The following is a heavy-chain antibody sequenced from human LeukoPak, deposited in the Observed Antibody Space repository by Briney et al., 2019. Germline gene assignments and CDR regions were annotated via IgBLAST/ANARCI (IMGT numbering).Heavy chain of an antibody. V-gene: IGHV6-1*01. J-gene: IGHJ4*02. CDR1: GDRVSSNSTA. D-gene: IGHD6-6*01. CDR3: ARDREYSSSYYFDY. CDR2: TYYRCKWYN. Sequence: SQTLSLTCALSGDRVSSNSTAWNWIRQSPSRGIEWLVRTYYRCKWYNDYAVSVKSRITINPDTPKNQFTLQLNSVTPEDTAVYYCARDREYSSSYYFDYWGQGTLVTVSS.